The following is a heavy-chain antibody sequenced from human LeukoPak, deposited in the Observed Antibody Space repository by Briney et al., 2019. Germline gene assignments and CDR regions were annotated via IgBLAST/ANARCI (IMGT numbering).Heavy chain of an antibody. D-gene: IGHD1-26*01. CDR3: ARDWNSGSYYSAFDI. J-gene: IGHJ3*02. CDR2: ISSSGSTI. Sequence: PGGSLRLSCAASGFTFSSYEMNWVRQAPGKGLEWVSYISSSGSTIYHADSAKGRFTISRDNAKNSLYLQMNSLRAEDTAVYYCARDWNSGSYYSAFDIWGQGTMVTVSS. V-gene: IGHV3-48*03. CDR1: GFTFSSYE.